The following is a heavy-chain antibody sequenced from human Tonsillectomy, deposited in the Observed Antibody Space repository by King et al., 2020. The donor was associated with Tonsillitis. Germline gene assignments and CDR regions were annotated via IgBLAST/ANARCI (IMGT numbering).Heavy chain of an antibody. CDR1: GFTFSTYA. D-gene: IGHD3-3*01. CDR2: MSGAGART. J-gene: IGHJ6*02. CDR3: AKCPYDFWSGGLYYAMDV. V-gene: IGHV3-23*04. Sequence: VQLVESGGGLVQPGGSLRLSCAASGFTFSTYAMTWVRQAPGKGLEWVSVMSGAGARTYHADSVKGRLTISRDNSKNTLYLQMTSLRAEDTAVYYCAKCPYDFWSGGLYYAMDVWGQGTTVTVSS.